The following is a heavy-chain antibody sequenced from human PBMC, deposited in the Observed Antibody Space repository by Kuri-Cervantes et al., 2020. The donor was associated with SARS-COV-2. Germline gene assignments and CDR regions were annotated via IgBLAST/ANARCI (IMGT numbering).Heavy chain of an antibody. CDR2: INAGNGNT. V-gene: IGHV1-3*01. J-gene: IGHJ6*02. CDR1: GYTFTSYA. CDR3: ARFVRFLEWSHYYYYGMDV. Sequence: ASVKVSCKASGYTFTSYAMHWVRQAPGQRLEWMGWINAGNGNTKYSQKFQGRVTITRDTSTSTAYMELRSLRSDDTAVYYCARFVRFLEWSHYYYYGMDVWGQGTTVTVSS. D-gene: IGHD3-3*01.